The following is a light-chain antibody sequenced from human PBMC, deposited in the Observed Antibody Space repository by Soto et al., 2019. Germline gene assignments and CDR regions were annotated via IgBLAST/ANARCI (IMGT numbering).Light chain of an antibody. J-gene: IGLJ1*01. Sequence: QSVLTQPPSVSAAPGQKVTISCSGSSSNIENNYVSWYQQLPGAAPKLLIYQNNQRPSEIPDRLSGSRSGTSATLGITGLQTGDEADYYCGACDSSLSGSVFGTGTKLTVL. CDR3: GACDSSLSGSV. CDR1: SSNIENNY. CDR2: QNN. V-gene: IGLV1-51*02.